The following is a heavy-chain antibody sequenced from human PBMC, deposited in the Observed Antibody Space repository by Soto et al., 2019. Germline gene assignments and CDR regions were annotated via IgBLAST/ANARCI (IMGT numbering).Heavy chain of an antibody. D-gene: IGHD3-16*01. CDR3: ARELPYYVSSDSYLDS. Sequence: SQTLSLTCAISGDGVSGNSAAWNWIRQSPSRGLEWLGRTYYRSRWYNDYAVSVKSRITVTPDTSKNQFSLHLNSVTPEDTAVYYCARELPYYVSSDSYLDSWGQGALATVSS. V-gene: IGHV6-1*01. CDR2: TYYRSRWYN. CDR1: GDGVSGNSAA. J-gene: IGHJ4*02.